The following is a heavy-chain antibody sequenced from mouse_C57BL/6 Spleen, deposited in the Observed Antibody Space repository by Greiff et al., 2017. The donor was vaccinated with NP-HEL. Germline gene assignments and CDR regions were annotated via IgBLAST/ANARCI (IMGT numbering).Heavy chain of an antibody. J-gene: IGHJ4*01. CDR1: GFTFSSYA. CDR3: TRGGETGMDYAMDY. D-gene: IGHD4-1*01. Sequence: EVQGVESGEGLVKPGGSLKLSCAASGFTFSSYAMSWVRQTPEKRLEWVAYISSGGDYIYYADTVKGRFTISRDNARNTLYLQMSSLKSEDTAMYYCTRGGETGMDYAMDYWGQGTSVTVSS. CDR2: ISSGGDYI. V-gene: IGHV5-9-1*02.